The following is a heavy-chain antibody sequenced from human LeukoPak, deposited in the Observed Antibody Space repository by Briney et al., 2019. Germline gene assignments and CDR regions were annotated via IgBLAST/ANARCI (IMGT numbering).Heavy chain of an antibody. J-gene: IGHJ6*02. D-gene: IGHD4-11*01. CDR3: ARVRTTRYYYYGMDV. Sequence: GGSLRLSCAASGFTFSSYEMNWVRQAPGKGLEWGSYISSSGSTIYYADSVKGRFTISRDNAKNSLYLQMNSLRAEDTAVYYCARVRTTRYYYYGMDVWGQGTTVTVSS. V-gene: IGHV3-48*03. CDR2: ISSSGSTI. CDR1: GFTFSSYE.